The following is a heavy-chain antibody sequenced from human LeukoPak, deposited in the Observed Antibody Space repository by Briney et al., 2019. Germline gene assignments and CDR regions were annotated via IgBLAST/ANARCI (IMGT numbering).Heavy chain of an antibody. CDR1: GGSFSSYY. Sequence: SETLSLTCAVYGGSFSSYYWSWIRQPPGKGLEWIGYIYYSGSTNYNPSLKSRVTISVDTSKNQFSLKLSSVTAADTAVYYCASHVGSVDAFDIWGQGTMVTVSS. D-gene: IGHD3-10*01. CDR2: IYYSGST. V-gene: IGHV4-59*01. CDR3: ASHVGSVDAFDI. J-gene: IGHJ3*02.